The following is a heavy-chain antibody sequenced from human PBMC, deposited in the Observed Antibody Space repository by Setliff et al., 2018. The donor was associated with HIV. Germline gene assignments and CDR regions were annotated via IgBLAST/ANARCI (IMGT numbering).Heavy chain of an antibody. J-gene: IGHJ4*02. CDR3: TRDSRYYYDISGYYPF. CDR1: GFTFGDYA. V-gene: IGHV3-49*04. CDR2: IRTKAYGGTT. D-gene: IGHD3-22*01. Sequence: GGSLRLSCTASGFTFGDYAMNWVRQAPGKGLEWVGFIRTKAYGGTTEYAASVKGRFTISRDDSRSIAHLQMNSLKTEDTAVYYCTRDSRYYYDISGYYPFWGQGTLVTVSS.